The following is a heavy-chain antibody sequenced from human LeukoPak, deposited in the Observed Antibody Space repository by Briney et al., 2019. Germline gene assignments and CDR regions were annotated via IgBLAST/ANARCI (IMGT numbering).Heavy chain of an antibody. CDR3: AREKAVAGTLGY. CDR2: ISAYNGNT. CDR1: GYTFTSYG. D-gene: IGHD6-19*01. Sequence: ASVKVSCKASGYTFTSYGISWVRQAPGQGLEWMGWISAYNGNTNYAQKFQGRVTMTRNTSISTAYMELSSLRSEDTAVYYCAREKAVAGTLGYWGQGTLVTVSS. J-gene: IGHJ4*02. V-gene: IGHV1-18*01.